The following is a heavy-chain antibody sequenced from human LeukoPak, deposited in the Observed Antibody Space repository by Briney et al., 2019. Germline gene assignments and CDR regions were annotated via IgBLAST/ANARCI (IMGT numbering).Heavy chain of an antibody. D-gene: IGHD2-15*01. CDR1: GYTFTGYY. J-gene: IGHJ4*02. CDR3: ARDPYCSGGSCYSPPDY. Sequence: ASVKVSCKASGYTFTGYYMHWVRQAPGQGLEWTGWINPNSGGTNYAQKFQGRVTMTRDTSISTAYMELSRLRSDDTAVYYCARDPYCSGGSCYSPPDYCGQGTLVTVSS. CDR2: INPNSGGT. V-gene: IGHV1-2*02.